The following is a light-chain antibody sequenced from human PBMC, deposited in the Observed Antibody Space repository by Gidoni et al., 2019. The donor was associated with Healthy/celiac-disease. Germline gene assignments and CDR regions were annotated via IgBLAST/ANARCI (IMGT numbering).Light chain of an antibody. V-gene: IGKV3-20*01. CDR2: GAS. J-gene: IGKJ1*01. Sequence: EIVLTQSPGTLSLSQGERATLSCRASHSVSSSYLAWSPQKPGQAPRLLIYGASRRATGIPDRCSGSGSGTDFTLTISRREPEYFAVYYCQQYGSSPWTFGQGTKVEIK. CDR1: HSVSSSY. CDR3: QQYGSSPWT.